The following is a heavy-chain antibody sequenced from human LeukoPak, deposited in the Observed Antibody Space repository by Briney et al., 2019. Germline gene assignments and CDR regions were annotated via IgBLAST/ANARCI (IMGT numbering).Heavy chain of an antibody. CDR2: ISAYNGNT. CDR1: GYTSTSYG. J-gene: IGHJ4*02. Sequence: ASVKVSCKASGYTSTSYGISWVRQAPGQGLEWMGWISAYNGNTNYAQKLQGRVTMTTDTSTSTAYMELRSLRSDDTAVYYCARDSILWSSSWSYYFDYWGQGTLVTVSS. V-gene: IGHV1-18*01. D-gene: IGHD6-13*01. CDR3: ARDSILWSSSWSYYFDY.